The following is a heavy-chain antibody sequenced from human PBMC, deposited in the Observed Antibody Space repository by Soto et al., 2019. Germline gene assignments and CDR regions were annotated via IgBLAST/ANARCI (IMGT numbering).Heavy chain of an antibody. CDR3: ARGRTIFGVVTRYNSFDP. CDR2: INHSGST. J-gene: IGHJ5*02. V-gene: IGHV4-34*01. CDR1: GGSFSGYY. Sequence: SETLSLTCAVYGGSFSGYYWSWIRQPPGKGLEWIGEINHSGSTNYNPSLKSRVTISVDTSKNQFSLKLSSVTAADTAVYYCARGRTIFGVVTRYNSFDPWGQGTLVT. D-gene: IGHD3-3*01.